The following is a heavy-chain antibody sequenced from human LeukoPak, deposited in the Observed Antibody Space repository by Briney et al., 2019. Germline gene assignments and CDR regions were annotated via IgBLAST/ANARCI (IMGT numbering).Heavy chain of an antibody. J-gene: IGHJ4*02. CDR1: EFTFSNYA. CDR3: AKIKDNYGSDY. CDR2: ISFSGYDI. Sequence: GGSQRLSCAASEFTFSNYAMTWVRQAPGEGLEWVSSISFSGYDIYYADSVNGRFTISRDNSKNMLFLQMNSLRVEDTAVYYCAKIKDNYGSDYWGRGTLVTVSS. D-gene: IGHD5-24*01. V-gene: IGHV3-23*01.